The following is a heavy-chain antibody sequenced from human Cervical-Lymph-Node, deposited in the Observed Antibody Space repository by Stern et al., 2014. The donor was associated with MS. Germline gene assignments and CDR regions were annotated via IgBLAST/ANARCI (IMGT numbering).Heavy chain of an antibody. J-gene: IGHJ4*02. CDR2: IYYGGST. CDR1: GDSISRRSYY. Sequence: QLQLQESGPGLVKPSETLSLTCTVPGDSISRRSYYWSWIRQPPGKGLEWIGFIYYGGSTKYNPSLNSRVTILQDSSKNQISLKLNSVTAADSAVYYCARDGYSSTEYYLEYWGQGILVTVSS. D-gene: IGHD2-2*01. V-gene: IGHV4-61*01. CDR3: ARDGYSSTEYYLEY.